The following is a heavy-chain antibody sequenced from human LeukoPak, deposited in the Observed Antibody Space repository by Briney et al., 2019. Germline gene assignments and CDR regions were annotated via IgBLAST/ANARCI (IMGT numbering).Heavy chain of an antibody. Sequence: PGGSLRLSCAASGFTFSSYWMHWVRQAPGKGLVWVSRINPDGNSTSHADSVKGRFTVSRDNAKSTLYLQMNSPRAEDTAVYYCARDGYGGFDYWGQGTLVTVSS. D-gene: IGHD5-12*01. V-gene: IGHV3-74*01. CDR1: GFTFSSYW. CDR2: INPDGNST. CDR3: ARDGYGGFDY. J-gene: IGHJ4*02.